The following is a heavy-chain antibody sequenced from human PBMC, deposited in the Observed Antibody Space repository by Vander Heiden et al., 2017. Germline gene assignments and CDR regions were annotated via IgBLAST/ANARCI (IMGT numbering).Heavy chain of an antibody. CDR2: IRGSGGSK. Sequence: EVQLLVSGGGLVQHGGSLRLSCAASGFTFSSYAMSWVRQAPGKGLEWVSAIRGSGGSKYYADSVKGRFTISRDNSKNTLYLQMNSLRAEDTAVYYCAKDLVAGTPPFDYWGQGTLVTVSS. V-gene: IGHV3-23*01. CDR1: GFTFSSYA. D-gene: IGHD6-19*01. CDR3: AKDLVAGTPPFDY. J-gene: IGHJ4*02.